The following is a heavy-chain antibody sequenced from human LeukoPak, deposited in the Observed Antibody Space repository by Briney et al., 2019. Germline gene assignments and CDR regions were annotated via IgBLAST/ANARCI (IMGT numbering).Heavy chain of an antibody. CDR1: GYSFTSYW. D-gene: IGHD3-16*02. V-gene: IGHV5-51*01. CDR3: ARQAGYITFGGVIVIQPVDY. CDR2: IYPGDSDT. Sequence: GESLKISCKGSGYSFTSYWIGWVRQMPGKGLEWMGIIYPGDSDTRYSPSFQGQVTISADKSISTAYLQWSSLKASDTAMYYCARQAGYITFGGVIVIQPVDYWGQGTLVTVSS. J-gene: IGHJ4*02.